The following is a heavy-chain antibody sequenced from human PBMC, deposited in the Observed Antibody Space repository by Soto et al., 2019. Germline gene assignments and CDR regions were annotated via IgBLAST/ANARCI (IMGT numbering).Heavy chain of an antibody. J-gene: IGHJ6*02. Sequence: QMRLVQSGAEVKNSGSSVKVSCKASGGTSSNFVITWVRQVPGQGLEWLGGILPMFGAVKYAQKFQDRLTITANRPTNTATMELGSLKSEDTAVYYSARPKRSGYDRGDSYYHTMDVWGHGTTVTVS. CDR1: GGTSSNFV. V-gene: IGHV1-69*06. CDR3: ARPKRSGYDRGDSYYHTMDV. D-gene: IGHD3-3*01. CDR2: ILPMFGAV.